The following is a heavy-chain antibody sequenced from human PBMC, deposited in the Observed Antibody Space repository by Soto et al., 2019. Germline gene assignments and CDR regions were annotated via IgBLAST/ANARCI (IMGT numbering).Heavy chain of an antibody. CDR1: GGTFSSYA. J-gene: IGHJ6*02. CDR2: IIPIFGTA. Sequence: ASVKVSCKASGGTFSSYAISWVRQAPGQGLEWMGGIIPIFGTANYAQKFQGRVTITADESTSTAYMELSSLRSEDTAVYYCARDLTGTPTNPGSNGMDVWGQGTTVTVSS. CDR3: ARDLTGTPTNPGSNGMDV. D-gene: IGHD1-7*01. V-gene: IGHV1-69*13.